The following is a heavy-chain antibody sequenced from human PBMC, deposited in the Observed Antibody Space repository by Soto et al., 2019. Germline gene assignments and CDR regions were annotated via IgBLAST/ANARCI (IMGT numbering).Heavy chain of an antibody. J-gene: IGHJ4*02. D-gene: IGHD5-12*01. CDR3: AREGSYSAYNFAHGIQLWSFDF. V-gene: IGHV4-4*07. Sequence: SETLSLTCTVSGGSINTFYWSWVRQPAWKGLEWIGRIFSSGSTSFNPSLESRVAMSVDTSKNHFSLNLSSVTAADMAVYYCAREGSYSAYNFAHGIQLWSFDFWGQGALVTVSS. CDR1: GGSINTFY. CDR2: IFSSGST.